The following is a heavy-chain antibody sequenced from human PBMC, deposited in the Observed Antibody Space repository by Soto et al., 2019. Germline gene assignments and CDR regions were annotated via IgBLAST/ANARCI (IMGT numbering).Heavy chain of an antibody. V-gene: IGHV3-21*01. CDR1: GFTFSSYS. J-gene: IGHJ4*02. D-gene: IGHD3-22*01. CDR3: ARAPAASSGYYPYYFDV. CDR2: ISSSSSYI. Sequence: GGSLRLSCAASGFTFSSYSMNWVRQAPGKGLEWVSSISSSSSYIYYADSVKGRFTISRDNAKNSLYLQMNSLRAEDTAGYYCARAPAASSGYYPYYFDVWGQGALVTVSS.